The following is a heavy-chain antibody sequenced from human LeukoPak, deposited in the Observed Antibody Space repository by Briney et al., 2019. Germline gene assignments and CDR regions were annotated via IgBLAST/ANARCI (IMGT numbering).Heavy chain of an antibody. Sequence: GALRLSCAASGFTFSGYAKSWVRQAPGKGLEWDSAISGSGGSTYYADSVKGRFTISRDNSKNTLYLQMNSLRAEDTAVYYCAKGPGDFDYWGQGTLVTVSS. V-gene: IGHV3-23*01. CDR2: ISGSGGST. CDR1: GFTFSGYA. J-gene: IGHJ4*02. CDR3: AKGPGDFDY.